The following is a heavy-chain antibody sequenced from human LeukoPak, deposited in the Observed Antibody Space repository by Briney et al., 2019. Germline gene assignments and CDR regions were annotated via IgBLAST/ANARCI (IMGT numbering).Heavy chain of an antibody. CDR1: GGSLSSSSYY. D-gene: IGHD2-2*01. CDR2: IYYSGST. J-gene: IGHJ4*02. V-gene: IGHV4-39*01. CDR3: ARGARYCSSTSCYFFDY. Sequence: SETLSLTCTVSGGSLSSSSYYWGWIRQPPGKGLEWIGSIYYSGSTYYHPSLKSRVTISVDTSKNQFSLKLSSVTAADTAVYYCARGARYCSSTSCYFFDYWGQGTLVTVSS.